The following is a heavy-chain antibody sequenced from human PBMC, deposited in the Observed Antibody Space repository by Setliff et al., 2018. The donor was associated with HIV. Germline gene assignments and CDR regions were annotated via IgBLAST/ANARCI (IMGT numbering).Heavy chain of an antibody. D-gene: IGHD3-3*01. CDR3: ARCAYYNFWSGYYGY. CDR1: GGSISSSNW. J-gene: IGHJ4*02. Sequence: PSETLSLTCAVSGGSISSSNWWSWVRQPPGKGLEWIGEIYHSGSTNYNPSLKSRVTISVDKSKNQFSLKLGSVTAADTAVYYCARCAYYNFWSGYYGYWGQGTLVTVSS. V-gene: IGHV4-4*02. CDR2: IYHSGST.